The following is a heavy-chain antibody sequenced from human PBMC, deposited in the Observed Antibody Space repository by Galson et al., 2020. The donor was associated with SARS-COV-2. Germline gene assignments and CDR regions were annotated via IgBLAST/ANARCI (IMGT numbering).Heavy chain of an antibody. CDR3: ARVGDSTGYGAFDI. CDR2: ISYDGRNK. Sequence: ISYDGRNKYHADSVKGRFTISRDNSKNTLYMQMNSLRAEDSAVYYCARVGDSTGYGAFDIWGQGTTVTLSS. D-gene: IGHD3-22*01. V-gene: IGHV3-30*01. J-gene: IGHJ3*02.